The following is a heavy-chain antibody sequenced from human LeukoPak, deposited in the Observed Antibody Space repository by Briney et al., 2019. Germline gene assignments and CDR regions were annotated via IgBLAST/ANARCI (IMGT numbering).Heavy chain of an antibody. CDR3: ARGGGIAVADFDY. CDR1: GGSISSSSYY. CDR2: IYYSGST. D-gene: IGHD6-19*01. Sequence: SETLSLTCTVSGGSISSSSYYWGWIRQPPGKGLEWIGSIYYSGSTYYNPSLKSRVTISVDTSKNQFSLKLSSVTAADTAVYYCARGGGIAVADFDYWGQGTLVTVSS. V-gene: IGHV4-39*07. J-gene: IGHJ4*02.